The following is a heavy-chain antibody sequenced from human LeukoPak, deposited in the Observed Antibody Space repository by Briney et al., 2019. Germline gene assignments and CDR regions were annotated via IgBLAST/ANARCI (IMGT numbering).Heavy chain of an antibody. D-gene: IGHD5-24*01. J-gene: IGHJ2*01. CDR2: ISSSSSTI. CDR1: GFTFSSYS. CDR3: ARAPRSGLATIKYWYFDL. Sequence: GGSLRLSCAASGFTFSSYSMNWVRQAPGKGLEWVSYISSSSSTIYYADSVKGRFTISRDNAKNSLYLQMNSLRAEDTAVYYCARAPRSGLATIKYWYFDLWGRGTLVTVSS. V-gene: IGHV3-48*04.